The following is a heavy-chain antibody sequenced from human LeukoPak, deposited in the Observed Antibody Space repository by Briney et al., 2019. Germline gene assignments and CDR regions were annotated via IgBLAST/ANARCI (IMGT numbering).Heavy chain of an antibody. D-gene: IGHD5-18*01. CDR2: ISSSSSYI. CDR1: EFTFSTYS. J-gene: IGHJ4*02. CDR3: ARGENNYGYYYFDY. V-gene: IGHV3-21*01. Sequence: GGSLRLSCAASEFTFSTYSMNWVRQAPGKGLEWVSSISSSSSYIYYADSVKGRFTISRDSAKNSLYLQMNSLRAEDTAVYYCARGENNYGYYYFDYWGQGTLVTVSS.